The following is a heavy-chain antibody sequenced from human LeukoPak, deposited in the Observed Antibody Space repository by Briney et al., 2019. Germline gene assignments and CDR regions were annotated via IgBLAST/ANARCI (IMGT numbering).Heavy chain of an antibody. CDR1: GFTFSDYY. D-gene: IGHD5-12*01. CDR2: ITSTGDDI. Sequence: PGGSLRLSCAPSGFTFSDYYMSWLRHAPGEGLEWVAYITSTGDDIYYADSVRGRFTISRDNAKNALFLRMTSLRVEDTATYYCASDIVATSGDFWGQGTLVSVSS. V-gene: IGHV3-11*01. J-gene: IGHJ4*02. CDR3: ASDIVATSGDF.